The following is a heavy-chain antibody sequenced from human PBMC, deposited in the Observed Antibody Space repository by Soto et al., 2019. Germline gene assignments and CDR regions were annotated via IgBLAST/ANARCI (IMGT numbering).Heavy chain of an antibody. V-gene: IGHV3-11*06. CDR1: GFNFNDYY. J-gene: IGHJ4*02. D-gene: IGHD3-10*01. CDR2: ISSSSSDT. CDR3: ARGSSTVRGVTITVTNFDY. Sequence: QVHLVESGGGLVKPGGSLRISCAASGFNFNDYYMNWIRQTPGKGLEWISYISSSSSDTKYADSAKGRFTISRDNANTSLYLQMHSLIAEDTAVYFCARGSSTVRGVTITVTNFDYWGQGTLVTVSS.